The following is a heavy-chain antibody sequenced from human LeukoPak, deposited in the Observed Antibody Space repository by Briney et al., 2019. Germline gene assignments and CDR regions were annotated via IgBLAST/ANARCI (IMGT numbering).Heavy chain of an antibody. CDR3: ARSEPVYYYYMDV. CDR1: GGSLSSGDYY. V-gene: IGHV4-31*03. J-gene: IGHJ6*03. CDR2: ISYSGST. Sequence: SETLSLTCTVSGGSLSSGDYYWSWIRQHPGKGLEWIGYISYSGSTYYNPSLTSRLTISVDPSKNQFSLKLTSVTAADTAVYYCARSEPVYYYYMDVWGKGTTVTVSS.